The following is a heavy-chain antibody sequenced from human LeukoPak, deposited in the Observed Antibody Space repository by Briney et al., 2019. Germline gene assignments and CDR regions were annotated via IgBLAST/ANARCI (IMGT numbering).Heavy chain of an antibody. CDR1: DGSISSSSYY. Sequence: SETLSLTCTVSDGSISSSSYYWGWIRQPPGKGLEWIGSIYYGSVFYSVSTYYNPSLKSRVTMSGDTSKNQFSLKLSSVTAADTAAYYCARLGYCSGGSCYYYYYMDVWGKGTTVTVSS. CDR2: IYYGSVFYSVST. V-gene: IGHV4-39*07. CDR3: ARLGYCSGGSCYYYYYMDV. D-gene: IGHD2-15*01. J-gene: IGHJ6*03.